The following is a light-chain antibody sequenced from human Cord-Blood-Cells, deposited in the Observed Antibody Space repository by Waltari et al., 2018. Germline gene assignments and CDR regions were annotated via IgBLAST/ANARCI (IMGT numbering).Light chain of an antibody. V-gene: IGKV1-39*01. CDR3: QQSYSTPLT. CDR1: QSFSSY. CDR2: GAS. J-gene: IGKJ4*01. Sequence: DLLMTQSPPTLSASVGNRATITCRASQSFSSYLNWYQQKPGKAPKLLIYGASSWESGVPARFSGSGSGTDFTLTISSLQPEDFATYYCQQSYSTPLTFGGGTKVEIK.